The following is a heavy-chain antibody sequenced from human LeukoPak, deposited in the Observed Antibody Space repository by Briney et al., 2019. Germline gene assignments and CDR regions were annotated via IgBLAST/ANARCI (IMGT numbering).Heavy chain of an antibody. Sequence: PSETLSLTCAVYGGSFSGYYWSWIRQPPGKGLEWIGEINHSGSTNYNPSLKSRVTISVDTSKNQFSLKLSSVTAADTAVYYCARGRVGATPRRGYFQHWGQGTLVTVSS. CDR1: GGSFSGYY. D-gene: IGHD1-26*01. CDR2: INHSGST. V-gene: IGHV4-34*01. CDR3: ARGRVGATPRRGYFQH. J-gene: IGHJ1*01.